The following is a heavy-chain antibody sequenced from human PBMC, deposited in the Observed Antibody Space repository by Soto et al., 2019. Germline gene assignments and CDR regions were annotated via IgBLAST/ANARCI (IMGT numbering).Heavy chain of an antibody. J-gene: IGHJ6*02. CDR3: AGVVPAAIHYYYGMDV. Sequence: VASVKVSCKASGGTFSSYAISWVRQAPGQGLEWMGGIIPIFGTANYAQKFQGRVTITADESTSTAYMELSSLRSEDTAVYYCAGVVPAAIHYYYGMDVWGQGTTVTVSS. CDR1: GGTFSSYA. CDR2: IIPIFGTA. D-gene: IGHD2-2*01. V-gene: IGHV1-69*13.